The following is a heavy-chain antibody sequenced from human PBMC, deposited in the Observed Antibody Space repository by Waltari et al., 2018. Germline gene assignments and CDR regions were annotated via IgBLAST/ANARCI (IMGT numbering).Heavy chain of an antibody. D-gene: IGHD3-3*01. CDR3: ARRGYGIFGFDS. J-gene: IGHJ5*01. V-gene: IGHV4-4*02. CDR1: GGPISSSNW. CDR2: MYGGGGST. Sequence: QVQLQESGPAVVKPSETLSLTCAVSGGPISSSNWWSWIRQSPGKGLEWIGGMYGGGGSTEFNPLLKSRVAISIDTSKNQFSLKLSSVTAADTAVYHCARRGYGIFGFDSWGQGVVVTVSS.